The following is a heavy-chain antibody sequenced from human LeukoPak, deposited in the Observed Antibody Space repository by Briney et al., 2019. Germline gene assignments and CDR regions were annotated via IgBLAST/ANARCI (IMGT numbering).Heavy chain of an antibody. CDR2: ISSSSSYI. CDR3: ARGLLVGVRQGPFDY. Sequence: GGSLRLSCAASGFTFSSYSMNWIRQAPGKGLEWVSSISSSSSYIYYADSVKGRFTISRDNAKNSLYLQMNSLRAEDTAVYYCARGLLVGVRQGPFDYWGQGTLVTVSS. CDR1: GFTFSSYS. V-gene: IGHV3-21*01. J-gene: IGHJ4*02. D-gene: IGHD1-26*01.